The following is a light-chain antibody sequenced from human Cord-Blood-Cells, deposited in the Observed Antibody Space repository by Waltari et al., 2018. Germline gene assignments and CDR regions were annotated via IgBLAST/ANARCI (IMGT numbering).Light chain of an antibody. V-gene: IGKV1-39*01. Sequence: DIQMTQSQSSLSASLGDGVTITCRASQSISSYLNWKKQKPGKAPKLLIYAASSFQGGARSSFSGSGSETDFTITISSLQPEDFASYHCKQSYSTLPCDQATLQEIK. CDR3: KQSYSTLP. CDR2: AAS. J-gene: IGKJ5*01. CDR1: QSISSY.